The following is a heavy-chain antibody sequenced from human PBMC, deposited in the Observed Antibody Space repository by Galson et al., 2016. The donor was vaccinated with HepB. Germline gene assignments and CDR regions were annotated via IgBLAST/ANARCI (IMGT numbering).Heavy chain of an antibody. V-gene: IGHV3-21*06. J-gene: IGHJ4*02. CDR1: GFTFSSFG. CDR3: ARERRWFDY. Sequence: SLRLSCAASGFTFSSFGMNWVRQAPGKGLEWVSSISANSNYTSYTDSLKGRFTISRDNAKNLVFLQMNSLTVEDTAVYYCARERRWFDYWGQGILVTVSS. CDR2: ISANSNYT. D-gene: IGHD4-23*01.